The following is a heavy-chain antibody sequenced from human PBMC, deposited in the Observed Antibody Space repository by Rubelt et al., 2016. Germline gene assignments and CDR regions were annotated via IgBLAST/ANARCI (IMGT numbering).Heavy chain of an antibody. J-gene: IGHJ5*02. Sequence: GGSTYYADSVKGRFTISRDNSKNTLYLQMNSLRAEDTAVYYCARDIVVVVAATPQRWFDPWGQGTLVTVSS. V-gene: IGHV3-53*01. CDR2: GGST. D-gene: IGHD2-15*01. CDR3: ARDIVVVVAATPQRWFDP.